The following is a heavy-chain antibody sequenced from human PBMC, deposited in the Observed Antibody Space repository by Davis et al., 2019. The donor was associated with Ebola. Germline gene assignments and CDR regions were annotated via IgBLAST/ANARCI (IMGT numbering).Heavy chain of an antibody. CDR2: IIPIFGTA. V-gene: IGHV1-69*06. D-gene: IGHD3-9*01. CDR3: ARATYYDILTGYGSRGWFDP. Sequence: SVKVSCKASGGTFSSYAISWVRQAPGQGLEWMGGIIPIFGTANYAQKFQGRVTITADKSTSTAYMELSSLRSEDTAVYYCARATYYDILTGYGSRGWFDPWGQGTLVTVSS. J-gene: IGHJ5*02. CDR1: GGTFSSYA.